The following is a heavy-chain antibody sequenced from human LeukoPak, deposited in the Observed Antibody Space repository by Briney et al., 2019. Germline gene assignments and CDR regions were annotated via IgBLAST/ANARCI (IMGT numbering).Heavy chain of an antibody. D-gene: IGHD3-10*01. J-gene: IGHJ6*02. Sequence: PGRSLRLSCAASGFTFSSYGMSWVRQAPGKGLEWVSGINWNGGSTGYADSVKGRFTISRDNAKNSLYLQMNSLRAEDTALYHCARLWFGGGYYYYGMDVWGQGTTVTVSS. CDR2: INWNGGST. CDR1: GFTFSSYG. V-gene: IGHV3-20*01. CDR3: ARLWFGGGYYYYGMDV.